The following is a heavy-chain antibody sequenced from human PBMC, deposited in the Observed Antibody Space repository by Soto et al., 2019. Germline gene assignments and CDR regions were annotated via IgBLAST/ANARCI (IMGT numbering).Heavy chain of an antibody. CDR3: ARNGRRYCSSTSCYTWYFDL. CDR2: ISSSGSTI. V-gene: IGHV3-48*03. J-gene: IGHJ2*01. D-gene: IGHD2-2*02. CDR1: GFTFSSYE. Sequence: PGGSLRLSCAASGFTFSSYEMNWVRQAPGKGLEWVSYISSSGSTIYYADSVKGRFTISRDNAKNSLYLQMNSLRAEDTAVYYCARNGRRYCSSTSCYTWYFDLWGRGTLVTVSS.